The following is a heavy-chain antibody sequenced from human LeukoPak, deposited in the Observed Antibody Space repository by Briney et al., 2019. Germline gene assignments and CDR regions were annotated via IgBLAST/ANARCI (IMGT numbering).Heavy chain of an antibody. CDR2: IFYTGST. D-gene: IGHD2-15*01. CDR3: ARHCSGGTCYSDFDY. CDR1: GGSISSSGYY. Sequence: KPSETLSLTCTVSGGSISSSGYYWSWIRQPPGKGLEWIGSIFYTGSTYYNPSLKSRVTISVDTSKNQFSLKLNSVTATDTAVYYCARHCSGGTCYSDFDYWGQGTLVTVSS. V-gene: IGHV4-39*01. J-gene: IGHJ4*02.